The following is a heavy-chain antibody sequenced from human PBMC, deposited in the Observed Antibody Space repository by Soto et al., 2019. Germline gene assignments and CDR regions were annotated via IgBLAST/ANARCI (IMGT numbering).Heavy chain of an antibody. CDR2: ISAYNGNT. V-gene: IGHV1-18*01. CDR1: GYTFTSYD. J-gene: IGHJ4*02. Sequence: QVQLVQSGAEVKKPGASVKVSFKASGYTFTSYDVSWVRQAPGQGLECMGWISAYNGNTKYAQKLQGRVTMTTDTSTSTADMELRSMRSDDTAEYYCAREPNYFDYWGQGTLVTVSS. CDR3: AREPNYFDY.